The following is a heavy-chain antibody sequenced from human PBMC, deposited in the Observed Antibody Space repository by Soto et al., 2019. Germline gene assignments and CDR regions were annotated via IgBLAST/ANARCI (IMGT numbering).Heavy chain of an antibody. Sequence: GGSLRLSCAASGFTFSSYGMHWVRQAPGKGLEWVAVIWYDGSNKYYADSVKGRFTISRDNSKNTLYLQMNSLRAEDTAVYYCARAGTLRYFDWLSPFDYWGQGTLVTVSS. CDR2: IWYDGSNK. V-gene: IGHV3-33*01. D-gene: IGHD3-9*01. CDR1: GFTFSSYG. J-gene: IGHJ4*02. CDR3: ARAGTLRYFDWLSPFDY.